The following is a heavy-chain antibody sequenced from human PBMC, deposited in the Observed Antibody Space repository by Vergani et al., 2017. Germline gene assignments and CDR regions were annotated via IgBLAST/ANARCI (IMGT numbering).Heavy chain of an antibody. D-gene: IGHD5-12*01. CDR1: GGTFKSNT. CDR2: IIPIFGTA. CDR3: VRARCSGPCFMSNWFDS. J-gene: IGHJ5*01. V-gene: IGHV1-69*01. Sequence: QVQLVQSGAEVKKPGSSVKVSCKTSGGTFKSNTFSWVRQAPGQGLGWMGGIIPIFGTADYAQDFQGRLSITADESTSTVYMELSSLRSDDTAIYYCVRARCSGPCFMSNWFDSWGQGTLVTVSS.